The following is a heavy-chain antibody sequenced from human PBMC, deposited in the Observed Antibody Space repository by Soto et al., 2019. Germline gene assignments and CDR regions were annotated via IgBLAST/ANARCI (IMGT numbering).Heavy chain of an antibody. J-gene: IGHJ4*02. CDR1: GFTFSSYA. Sequence: GGSLRLSCAASGFTFSSYAMSWVRQAPGKGLEWVSAISGSGGSTYYADSVKGRFTISRDNSKNTLYLQMNSLRAEDTAVYYCAKCDGWYYDILTGPYFDYWGQGTLVTVSS. CDR2: ISGSGGST. V-gene: IGHV3-23*01. CDR3: AKCDGWYYDILTGPYFDY. D-gene: IGHD3-9*01.